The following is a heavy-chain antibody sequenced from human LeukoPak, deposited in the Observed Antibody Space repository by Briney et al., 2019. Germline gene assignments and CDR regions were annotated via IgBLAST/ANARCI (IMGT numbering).Heavy chain of an antibody. CDR2: INTNTGNP. V-gene: IGHV7-4-1*02. CDR3: ARPTKEAGYGSGSYYNWGY. D-gene: IGHD3-10*01. Sequence: GASVKVSCKASGYTFTSYAMNWVRQAPGQGLEWMGWINTNTGNPTYAQGFTGRFVFSLDTSVSTAYLQISSLKAEDTAVYYCARPTKEAGYGSGSYYNWGYWGQGTLVTVSS. J-gene: IGHJ4*02. CDR1: GYTFTSYA.